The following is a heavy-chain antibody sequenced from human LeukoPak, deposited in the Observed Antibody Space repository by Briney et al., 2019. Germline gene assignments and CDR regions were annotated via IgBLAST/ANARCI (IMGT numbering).Heavy chain of an antibody. CDR2: VSGSGVST. Sequence: PGGTLRLSCASSGFTFGIYAMSGVRHARGKGLEWGSTVSGSGVSTYYSDSVKGRFTISRDNSKNTLSLQMNSLRAEDTAVYYCTKDKHTSSWYFGFDYWGQGALITVSS. D-gene: IGHD6-13*01. CDR1: GFTFGIYA. CDR3: TKDKHTSSWYFGFDY. J-gene: IGHJ4*02. V-gene: IGHV3-23*01.